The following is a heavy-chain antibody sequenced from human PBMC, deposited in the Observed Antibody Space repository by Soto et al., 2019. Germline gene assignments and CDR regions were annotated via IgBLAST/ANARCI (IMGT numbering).Heavy chain of an antibody. CDR1: GYIFSNYH. CDR2: ITPTGETT. CDR3: VREYEVGCGSYPL. V-gene: IGHV1-46*03. Sequence: ASVKVSCKASGYIFSNYHMHWVRQAPGQGLEWMAIITPTGETTIYAQKFQGRVTVTRDTSASTLYMHLSSLTSDDTAVYYCVREYEVGCGSYPLWG. D-gene: IGHD1-26*01. J-gene: IGHJ1*01.